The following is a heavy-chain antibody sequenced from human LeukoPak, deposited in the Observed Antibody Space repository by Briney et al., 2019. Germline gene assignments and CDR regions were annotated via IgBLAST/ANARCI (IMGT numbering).Heavy chain of an antibody. CDR1: GFTFSSYG. CDR2: IRYDGSNK. J-gene: IGHJ6*03. CDR3: AKVEVDGSGSYYNVPPYYYYMDV. D-gene: IGHD3-10*01. V-gene: IGHV3-30*02. Sequence: PGGSLRLSCAASGFTFSSYGMHWVRQAPGKGLEWVAFIRYDGSNKYYADSVKGRFTISRDNSKNTLYLQMNSLRAEDTAVYYCAKVEVDGSGSYYNVPPYYYYMDVWGKGTTVTISS.